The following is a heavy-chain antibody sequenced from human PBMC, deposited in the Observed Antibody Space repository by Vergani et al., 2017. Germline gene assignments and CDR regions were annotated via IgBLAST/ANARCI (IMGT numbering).Heavy chain of an antibody. J-gene: IGHJ6*02. CDR2: ISGSGGST. CDR1: GFTFSKYA. CDR3: AKANPRNSGYDYLYYYHAMDV. Sequence: EVQLLESGGGLVQPGGSLRLSCAASGFTFSKYAMSWVRQAPGKGLEWVSGISGSGGSTYYAGSVKGRFTISRDSSKNTLYLQMNSLSAGDTAVYYCAKANPRNSGYDYLYYYHAMDVWGQGTTVTVSS. V-gene: IGHV3-23*01. D-gene: IGHD5-12*01.